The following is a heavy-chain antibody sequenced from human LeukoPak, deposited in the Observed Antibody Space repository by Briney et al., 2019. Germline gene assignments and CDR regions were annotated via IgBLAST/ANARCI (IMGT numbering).Heavy chain of an antibody. CDR3: VKESSGSYYIGAFDI. Sequence: GGGLRISRLASRFTFSKYVIHSVRPAPGKGLEYVSRISSNGGSTYYAESVNGRFITSRDDYKNMLYHQMSSLRAEEAAVYYCVKESSGSYYIGAFDIWGQGTMVTVSS. J-gene: IGHJ3*02. CDR1: RFTFSKYV. CDR2: ISSNGGST. D-gene: IGHD1-26*01. V-gene: IGHV3-64D*09.